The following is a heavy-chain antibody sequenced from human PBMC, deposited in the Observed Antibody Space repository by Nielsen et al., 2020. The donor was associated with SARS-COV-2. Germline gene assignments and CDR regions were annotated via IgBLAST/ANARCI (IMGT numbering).Heavy chain of an antibody. J-gene: IGHJ6*02. D-gene: IGHD3-3*01. V-gene: IGHV3-30*03. CDR3: VSYYDFWSGSIRGLYGMDV. CDR1: GFTFSPYG. CDR2: TSYDERNK. Sequence: GESLKISCAASGFTFSPYGMHWVRQAPGKGLEWVTFTSYDERNKYYADSVKGRFTISRDNSKNTLYLQMNSLRAEDTAVYYCVSYYDFWSGSIRGLYGMDVWGQGTTVTVSS.